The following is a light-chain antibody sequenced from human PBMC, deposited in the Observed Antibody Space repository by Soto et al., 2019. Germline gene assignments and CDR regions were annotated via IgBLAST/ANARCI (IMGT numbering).Light chain of an antibody. CDR3: QQYNNWPPYT. CDR2: GAS. Sequence: IVMTQSPATLSVSPGERATLSCRASQSVSSNLAWFQQKPGQAPRLLIYGASTRATGIPARFSGSESGTEFTLTISGLQSEDFAVYYCQQYNNWPPYTFGQGTKLEIK. CDR1: QSVSSN. J-gene: IGKJ2*01. V-gene: IGKV3-15*01.